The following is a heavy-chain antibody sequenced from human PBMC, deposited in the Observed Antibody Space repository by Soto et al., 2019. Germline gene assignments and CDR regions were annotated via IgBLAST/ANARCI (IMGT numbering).Heavy chain of an antibody. D-gene: IGHD2-15*01. V-gene: IGHV4-31*03. CDR2: IYYPGSN. CDR1: GGSINSGAYY. Sequence: QVQLQESDPGLVKPSQTLSLTCTVSGGSINSGAYYWSWIRQHPVKGLEWIGYIYYPGSNYYNPSLNSRVTMSVDTSESQFSLNLSSVTGADTAVDYCARSTVVTTSFWHFDLWGRGTLVTVSS. J-gene: IGHJ2*01. CDR3: ARSTVVTTSFWHFDL.